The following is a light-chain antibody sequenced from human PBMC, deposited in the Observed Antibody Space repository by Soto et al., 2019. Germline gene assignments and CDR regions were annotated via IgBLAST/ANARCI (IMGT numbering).Light chain of an antibody. CDR3: QQYNSYHT. V-gene: IGKV1-5*01. CDR2: DAS. CDR1: QGISTW. J-gene: IGKJ2*01. Sequence: DTQLTQSPSTLSASVGDRVTITCRASQGISTWLAWYQQKPGEAPNLLIYDASSLETGVPSRFSGSGSGTEFTLTISSLQPVDFATYYCQQYNSYHTFGQGTKLE.